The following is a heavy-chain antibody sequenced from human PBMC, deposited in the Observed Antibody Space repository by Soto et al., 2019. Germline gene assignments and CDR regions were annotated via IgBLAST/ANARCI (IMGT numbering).Heavy chain of an antibody. J-gene: IGHJ4*02. CDR2: IIPIFGTA. V-gene: IGHV1-69*01. D-gene: IGHD1-26*01. Sequence: QVQLVQSGAEVKKPGSSVKVSCKASGGTFSSYSINWVRQAPGQGLEWMGEIIPIFGTANYAQKFQARVTSTADESTSTAYMELSSLRSEDRAVYYCARDGGRHSGGIDYWGQGTLVTVSS. CDR3: ARDGGRHSGGIDY. CDR1: GGTFSSYS.